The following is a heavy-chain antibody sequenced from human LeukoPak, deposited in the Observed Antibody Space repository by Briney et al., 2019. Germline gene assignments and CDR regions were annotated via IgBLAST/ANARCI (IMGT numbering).Heavy chain of an antibody. CDR2: IYYSGST. CDR1: GFTFSSYW. Sequence: GSLRLSCAASGFTFSSYWMTWVRQAPGKGLEWIGSIYYSGSTYYNPSLKSRVTISVDTSKNQFSLKLSSVTAADTAVYYCARHYSSGWYRWFDPWGQGTLVTVSS. CDR3: ARHYSSGWYRWFDP. D-gene: IGHD6-19*01. V-gene: IGHV4-39*07. J-gene: IGHJ5*02.